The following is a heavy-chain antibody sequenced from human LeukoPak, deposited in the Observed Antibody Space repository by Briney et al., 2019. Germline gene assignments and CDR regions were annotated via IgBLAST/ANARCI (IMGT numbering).Heavy chain of an antibody. CDR2: IYYSGST. V-gene: IGHV4-59*01. J-gene: IGHJ3*02. CDR3: ARNYGSGSGDAFDI. CDR1: GGSISRYY. D-gene: IGHD3-10*01. Sequence: PSETLSLTCTVSGGSISRYYWSWIRQPPGKGLEWIGYIYYSGSTNYNPSLKSRVTISVDTSKNQFSLKLSSVTAADTAVYYCARNYGSGSGDAFDIWGQGTMVTVSS.